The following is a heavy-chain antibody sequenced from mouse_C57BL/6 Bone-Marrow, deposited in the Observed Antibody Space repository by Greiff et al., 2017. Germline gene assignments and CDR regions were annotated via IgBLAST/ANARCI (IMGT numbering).Heavy chain of an antibody. J-gene: IGHJ3*01. CDR1: GYSITSGYY. Sequence: VQLQQSGPGLVKPSQSLSLTCSVTGYSITSGYYWNWIRQFPGNKLEWMGYISYDGSNNYNPSLKNRISITRDTSKNQFFLKLNSVTTEDTATCYCAREGWFAYWGQGTLVTVSA. CDR3: AREGWFAY. V-gene: IGHV3-6*01. CDR2: ISYDGSN.